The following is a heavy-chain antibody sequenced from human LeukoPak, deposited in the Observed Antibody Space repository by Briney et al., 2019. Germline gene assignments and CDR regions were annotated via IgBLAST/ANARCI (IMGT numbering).Heavy chain of an antibody. D-gene: IGHD7-27*01. V-gene: IGHV3-30*03. Sequence: SLGLYYAASGFAFSSYGMHWVRQAPGKGLEWVAIISYDGSNKYYADSVKGRFTISRDNSKNTLYLQMNSLRPEDTAVYYCARDNGDHYFDYWGQGTLVTVSS. CDR2: ISYDGSNK. CDR1: GFAFSSYG. CDR3: ARDNGDHYFDY. J-gene: IGHJ4*02.